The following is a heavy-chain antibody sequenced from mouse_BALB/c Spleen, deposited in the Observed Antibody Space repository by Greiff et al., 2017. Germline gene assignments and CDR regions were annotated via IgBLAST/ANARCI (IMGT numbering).Heavy chain of an antibody. D-gene: IGHD1-1*01. CDR1: GFTFSSYT. CDR3: ARTTVVATDY. J-gene: IGHJ4*01. Sequence: DVKLVESGGGLVQPGGSLKLSCAASGFTFSSYTMSWVRQTPEKRLEWVAYISNGGGSTYYPDTVKGRFTISRDNAKNTLYLQMSSLKSEDTAMYYCARTTVVATDYWGQGTSVTVSS. V-gene: IGHV5-12-2*01. CDR2: ISNGGGST.